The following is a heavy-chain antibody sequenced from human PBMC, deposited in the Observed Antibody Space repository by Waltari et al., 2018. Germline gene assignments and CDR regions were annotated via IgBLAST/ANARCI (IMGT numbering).Heavy chain of an antibody. D-gene: IGHD5-18*01. CDR3: AREKSRGYSYGDRPYYFDY. CDR2: INHSGST. V-gene: IGHV4-34*01. J-gene: IGHJ4*02. CDR1: GGSFSGYY. Sequence: QVQLQQWGAGLLKPSETLSLTCAVYGGSFSGYYWSWIRQPPGKGLEWIGEINHSGSTNDNPSLKSRVTISVDTSKNQFSLKLSSVTAADTAVYYCAREKSRGYSYGDRPYYFDYWGQGTLVTVSS.